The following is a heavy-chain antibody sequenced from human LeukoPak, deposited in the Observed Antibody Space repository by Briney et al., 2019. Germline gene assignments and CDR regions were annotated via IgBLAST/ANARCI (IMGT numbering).Heavy chain of an antibody. Sequence: ASVKVSCKASGGTFSSYAISWVRQAPGQGLEWVGRIIPILGIANYAQKFQGRVTITADKSTSTAYMELSSLRSEDTAVYYCARSIAVAGTFLYYWGQGTLVTVSS. CDR3: ARSIAVAGTFLYY. V-gene: IGHV1-69*04. CDR2: IIPILGIA. J-gene: IGHJ4*02. D-gene: IGHD6-19*01. CDR1: GGTFSSYA.